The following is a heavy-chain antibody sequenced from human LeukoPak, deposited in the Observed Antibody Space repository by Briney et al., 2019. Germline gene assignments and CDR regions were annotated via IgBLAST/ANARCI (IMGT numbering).Heavy chain of an antibody. J-gene: IGHJ3*02. D-gene: IGHD3-22*01. Sequence: SETLSLTCTVSGASISSYYWSWIRQPAGKGLEWIGRIYTSGSINYNPSLKSRVTMSVDTSKNQFSLKLTSVTTADTAVYYCAGEDYFDSSGYASWRFDIWGQGTMVTVSS. CDR2: IYTSGSI. CDR3: AGEDYFDSSGYASWRFDI. V-gene: IGHV4-4*07. CDR1: GASISSYY.